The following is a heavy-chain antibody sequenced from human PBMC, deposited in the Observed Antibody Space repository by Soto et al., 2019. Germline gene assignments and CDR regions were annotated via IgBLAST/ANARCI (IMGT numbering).Heavy chain of an antibody. D-gene: IGHD3-10*01. V-gene: IGHV3-7*01. CDR3: TRDRGYPDSFDL. Sequence: HPGGSLRLSCAASGFTFSNYWMSWVRQTPGKGLEWVANIKQDGREKYYVDSVKGRFTISRDSAKNKLYLQMNSLRVEYTAVYYCTRDRGYPDSFDLWGQGTMVTVS. CDR1: GFTFSNYW. J-gene: IGHJ3*01. CDR2: IKQDGREK.